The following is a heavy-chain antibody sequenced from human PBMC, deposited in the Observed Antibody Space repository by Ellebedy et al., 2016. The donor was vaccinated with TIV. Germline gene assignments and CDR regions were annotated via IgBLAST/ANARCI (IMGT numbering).Heavy chain of an antibody. J-gene: IGHJ3*02. CDR2: IKYDGADK. Sequence: GESLKISCAASGFTFSVTWMSWARQAPGKGLERVARIKYDGADKDYVDSVKGRFTISRDNAKNSLYLQMNSLRVEDTAVYYCAKQKSTSAGSSDIWGQGAMVTVSS. D-gene: IGHD2-2*01. V-gene: IGHV3-7*01. CDR3: AKQKSTSAGSSDI. CDR1: GFTFSVTW.